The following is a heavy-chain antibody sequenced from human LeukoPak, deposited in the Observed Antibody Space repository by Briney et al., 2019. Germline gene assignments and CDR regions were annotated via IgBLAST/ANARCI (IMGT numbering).Heavy chain of an antibody. Sequence: PAETLSLTCTVSGGSISSYYWSWVRQPPGKGLEWIGYIYYSGSTNYTPSLKSRVTISVDTSKNPFSLKLSSVTAADTAVYYCARGVTMVRGVMVDYWGQGTLVTVSS. CDR2: IYYSGST. CDR1: GGSISSYY. D-gene: IGHD3-10*01. J-gene: IGHJ4*02. V-gene: IGHV4-59*12. CDR3: ARGVTMVRGVMVDY.